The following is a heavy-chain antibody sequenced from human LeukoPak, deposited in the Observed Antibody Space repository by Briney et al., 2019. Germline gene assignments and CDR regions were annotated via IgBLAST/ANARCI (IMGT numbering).Heavy chain of an antibody. Sequence: ASVKVSCKASGYTFTGYYMHWVRQAPGQGLEWMGWINPNSGGTNYAQKFQGRVTMTRDTTISTAYMELSRLRSDDTAVYYCARDRGQLVALYYFDYWGQGTLVTVSS. V-gene: IGHV1-2*02. J-gene: IGHJ4*02. CDR1: GYTFTGYY. D-gene: IGHD6-6*01. CDR3: ARDRGQLVALYYFDY. CDR2: INPNSGGT.